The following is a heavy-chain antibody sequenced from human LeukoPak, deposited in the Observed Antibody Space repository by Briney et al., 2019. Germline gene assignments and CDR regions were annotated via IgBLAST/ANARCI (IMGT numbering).Heavy chain of an antibody. V-gene: IGHV3-23*01. CDR3: AKDGRAYGSGWYTSDY. D-gene: IGHD6-19*01. CDR1: GFTFSSYA. CDR2: ITGSGGST. J-gene: IGHJ4*02. Sequence: GGSLRLSCAASGFTFSSYAMSWVRQAPGKGLEWVSAITGSGGSTYYTDSAKGRFTISRDNSKNTVYLQMNSPRAEDTAVYYCAKDGRAYGSGWYTSDYWGQGTLVTVSS.